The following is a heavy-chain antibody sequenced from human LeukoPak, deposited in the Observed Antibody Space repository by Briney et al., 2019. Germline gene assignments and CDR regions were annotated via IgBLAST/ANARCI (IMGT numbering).Heavy chain of an antibody. CDR3: ARVDGSGRSDAFDI. CDR2: IYYSGST. J-gene: IGHJ3*02. CDR1: GGSLSSYY. Sequence: SETLSLTCTVSGGSLSSYYWSWIRQPPGKGLEWIGYIYYSGSTNYNPSLKSRVTISVDTSKNQFSLKLSSVTAADTAVYYCARVDGSGRSDAFDIWGQGTMVTVSS. V-gene: IGHV4-59*01. D-gene: IGHD3-10*01.